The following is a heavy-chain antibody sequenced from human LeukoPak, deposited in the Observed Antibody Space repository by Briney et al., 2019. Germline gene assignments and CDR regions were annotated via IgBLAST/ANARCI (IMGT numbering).Heavy chain of an antibody. Sequence: GGSLRLSCAASGFTFSSYGMHWVRQAPGKGLEWVAFIRYDGSNKYYADSVKGRFTISRDNSKNTLYLQMNSLRAEDTVVYYCAKDVVSGYDLGWFDPWGQGTLVTVSS. CDR3: AKDVVSGYDLGWFDP. J-gene: IGHJ5*02. D-gene: IGHD5-12*01. CDR2: IRYDGSNK. V-gene: IGHV3-30*02. CDR1: GFTFSSYG.